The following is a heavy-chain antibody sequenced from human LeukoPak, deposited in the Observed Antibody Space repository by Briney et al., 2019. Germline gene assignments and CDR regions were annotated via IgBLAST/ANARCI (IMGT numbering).Heavy chain of an antibody. CDR2: ISSSSYI. CDR3: ARDRNYDFWSGTTRDAFDI. D-gene: IGHD3-3*01. V-gene: IGHV3-21*01. Sequence: GGSLRLXCAASGFTFSSYSMNWVRQAPGKGLEWVSSISSSSYIYYADSVKGRFTISRDNAKNSLYLQMNSLRAEDTAVYYCARDRNYDFWSGTTRDAFDIWGQGTMVTVSS. CDR1: GFTFSSYS. J-gene: IGHJ3*02.